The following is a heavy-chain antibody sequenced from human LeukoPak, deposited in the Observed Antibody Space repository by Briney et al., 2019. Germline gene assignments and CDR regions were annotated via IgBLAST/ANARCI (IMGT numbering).Heavy chain of an antibody. CDR2: IYYSGST. CDR1: GGSISSSSYY. Sequence: SETLSLTCTVSGGSISSSSYYWGWIRQPPGKGLEWIGYIYYSGSTNYNPSLKSRVTISVDTSKNQFSLKLSSVTAADTAVYYCARGPQWLVSNWGQGTLVTVSS. V-gene: IGHV4-61*05. CDR3: ARGPQWLVSN. J-gene: IGHJ4*02. D-gene: IGHD6-19*01.